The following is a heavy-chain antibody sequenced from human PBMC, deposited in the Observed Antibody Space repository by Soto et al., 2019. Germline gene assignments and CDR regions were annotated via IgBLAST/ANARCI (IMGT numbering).Heavy chain of an antibody. J-gene: IGHJ5*02. CDR3: ARDIKYYYDSSGYYSGDWFDP. CDR2: IYYSGST. Sequence: SETLSLTCTVSGGSISSYYWSWIRQPPGKGLEWIGYIYYSGSTNYNPSLKSRVTISVDTSKNQFSLKLSSVTAADTAVYYCARDIKYYYDSSGYYSGDWFDPWGQGTLVTVSS. D-gene: IGHD3-22*01. CDR1: GGSISSYY. V-gene: IGHV4-59*01.